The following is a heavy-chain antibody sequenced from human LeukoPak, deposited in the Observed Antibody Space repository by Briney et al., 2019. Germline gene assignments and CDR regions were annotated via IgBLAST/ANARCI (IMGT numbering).Heavy chain of an antibody. J-gene: IGHJ6*03. CDR1: RFTFSSYA. Sequence: GGSLRLSCAASRFTFSSYAMIWVRQAPGKGLEWVSAISGSGGSTYYADSVKGRFTISRDNSKNTLYLQMNSLQAEDTAVYYCARVGLTMDRGVVTYYYYMDVWGKGTTVIVSS. D-gene: IGHD3-10*01. CDR3: ARVGLTMDRGVVTYYYYMDV. CDR2: ISGSGGST. V-gene: IGHV3-23*01.